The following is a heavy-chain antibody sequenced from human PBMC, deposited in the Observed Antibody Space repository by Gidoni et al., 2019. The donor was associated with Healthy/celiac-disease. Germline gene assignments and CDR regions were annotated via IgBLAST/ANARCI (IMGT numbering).Heavy chain of an antibody. V-gene: IGHV3-23*01. D-gene: IGHD1-26*01. CDR2: FRGSRGST. Sequence: EVQLLESGGGSVQPGGSLRLSCAASGFTFSSYAMSWVRQAPGKGLEWVSAFRGSRGSTYYADSVKGRFTISKDNSKNTLYLQMNSLRAEDAAVYYCACLHGGRYWGQGTLVTVSS. CDR1: GFTFSSYA. CDR3: ACLHGGRY. J-gene: IGHJ4*02.